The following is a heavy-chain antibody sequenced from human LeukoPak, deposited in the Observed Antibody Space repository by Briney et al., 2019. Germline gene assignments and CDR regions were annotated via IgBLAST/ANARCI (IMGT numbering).Heavy chain of an antibody. J-gene: IGHJ3*02. Sequence: GGSLRLSCAASGFTFSSYAMSWVGQAPGKGGEWVSAISGRGGSTYYADSVKGRFTISRDNSKNTLYLQMNSLRAEDTAVYYCAKEFGDYEFAFDIWGQGTMVTVSS. CDR3: AKEFGDYEFAFDI. V-gene: IGHV3-23*01. CDR2: ISGRGGST. D-gene: IGHD4-17*01. CDR1: GFTFSSYA.